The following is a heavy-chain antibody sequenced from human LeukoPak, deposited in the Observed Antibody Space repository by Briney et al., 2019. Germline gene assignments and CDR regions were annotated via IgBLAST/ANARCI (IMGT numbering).Heavy chain of an antibody. CDR2: IYDSGST. CDR1: GGSISSFY. V-gene: IGHV4-59*12. CDR3: AREYCSGGSCQKYDAFDI. J-gene: IGHJ3*02. D-gene: IGHD2-15*01. Sequence: SETLSLTCTVSGGSISSFYWNWIRQPPGKGLEWIGYIYDSGSTNYNPSLKSRVTISVDTSKKQFSLNLSSVTAADTAVYYCAREYCSGGSCQKYDAFDIWGQGTMVTVSS.